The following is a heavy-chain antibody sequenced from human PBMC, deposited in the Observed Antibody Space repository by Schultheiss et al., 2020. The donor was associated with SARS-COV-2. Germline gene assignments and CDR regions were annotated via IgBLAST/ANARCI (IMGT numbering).Heavy chain of an antibody. D-gene: IGHD4-17*01. Sequence: GESLKISCAASGFTFSSYAMSWVRQAPGKGLEWVSRITDSGGSTYYADFVKGRFTISRDNFKNTLYLQMNSLRAEDTAVYYCAKVYGDYDYYYYGMDVWGQGTTVTVSS. CDR3: AKVYGDYDYYYYGMDV. V-gene: IGHV3-23*01. CDR2: ITDSGGST. CDR1: GFTFSSYA. J-gene: IGHJ6*02.